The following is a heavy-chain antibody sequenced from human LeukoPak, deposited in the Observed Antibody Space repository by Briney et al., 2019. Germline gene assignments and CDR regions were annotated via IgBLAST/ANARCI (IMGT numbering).Heavy chain of an antibody. V-gene: IGHV3-15*01. CDR2: IKTKGEGGTV. CDR1: GFTFSNAW. Sequence: GGSLRLSCATSGFTFSNAWMTWVRQAQGKGLEWVGRIKTKGEGGTVDYAAPVKGRFTISRDDSKNTLYLQMNSLKTEDTAVYYCMSDLDNWGQGTLVTVSS. J-gene: IGHJ4*02. CDR3: MSDLDN.